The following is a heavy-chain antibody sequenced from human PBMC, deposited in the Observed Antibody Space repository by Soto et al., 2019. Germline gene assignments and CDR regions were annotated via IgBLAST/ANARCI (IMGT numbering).Heavy chain of an antibody. J-gene: IGHJ4*02. CDR1: GFTFSSYG. CDR3: ARETPHSHYDILTGYYNGFDY. V-gene: IGHV3-33*01. CDR2: IWYDGSNK. D-gene: IGHD3-9*01. Sequence: GGSLRLSCAASGFTFSSYGMHWVRQAPGKGLEWVAVIWYDGSNKYYADSVKGRFTISRDNSKNTLYLQMNSLRAEDTAVYYCARETPHSHYDILTGYYNGFDYWGQGTLVTVSS.